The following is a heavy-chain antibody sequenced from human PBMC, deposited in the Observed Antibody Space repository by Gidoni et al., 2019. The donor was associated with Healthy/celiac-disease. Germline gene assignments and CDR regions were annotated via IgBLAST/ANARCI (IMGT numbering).Heavy chain of an antibody. CDR3: ARGGRITIFGVVIPFDY. V-gene: IGHV3-53*02. CDR1: GFTVSSNY. J-gene: IGHJ4*02. CDR2: IYSGGRK. Sequence: EVQLVETGGGLIQPGGSLRLSCAASGFTVSSNYMGWVRQAPGKGLEWVSVIYSGGRKYYEDSVKGRFTSSRDNSKNTLYLQMNSLRAEDTAVYYCARGGRITIFGVVIPFDYWGQGTLVTVSS. D-gene: IGHD3-3*01.